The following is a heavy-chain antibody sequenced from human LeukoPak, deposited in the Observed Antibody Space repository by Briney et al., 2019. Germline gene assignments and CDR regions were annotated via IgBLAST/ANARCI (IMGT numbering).Heavy chain of an antibody. J-gene: IGHJ4*02. CDR3: TTLSAAAIDY. CDR1: GLSFSDYW. D-gene: IGHD6-13*01. V-gene: IGHV3-7*01. Sequence: GGSLRLSCAASGLSFSDYWANWVRLAPGKGLEWVANMNEYGTQTNYVDSVKGRFTISRDRSKTSVYLQMDRLRVEDTAVYYCTTLSAAAIDYWGRGTLVTVSS. CDR2: MNEYGTQT.